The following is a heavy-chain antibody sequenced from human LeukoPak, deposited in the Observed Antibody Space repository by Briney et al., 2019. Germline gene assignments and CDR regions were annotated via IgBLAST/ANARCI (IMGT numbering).Heavy chain of an antibody. V-gene: IGHV1-2*02. Sequence: GASVKVSCKASGYTFTGYYMHWVRQAPGQGLEWMGWINPNSGGTNYAQKFQGRVTMTRDTSISTAYMELSRLRSDDTAVYYCARDQEYSSGWYLYWGQGTLVTVSS. CDR3: ARDQEYSSGWYLY. CDR2: INPNSGGT. J-gene: IGHJ4*02. D-gene: IGHD6-19*01. CDR1: GYTFTGYY.